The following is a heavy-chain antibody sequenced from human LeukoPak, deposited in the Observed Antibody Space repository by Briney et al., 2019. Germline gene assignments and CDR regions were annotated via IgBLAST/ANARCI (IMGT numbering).Heavy chain of an antibody. V-gene: IGHV3-33*08. Sequence: PGGSLRLSCAASGFTFSSYAMSWVRQAPGKGLEWVAVIWYDGSNKYYADSVKGRFTISRDNSKNTLYLQMNSLRAEDTAVYYCARSFDPWGQGTLVTVSS. CDR1: GFTFSSYA. J-gene: IGHJ5*02. CDR3: ARSFDP. CDR2: IWYDGSNK.